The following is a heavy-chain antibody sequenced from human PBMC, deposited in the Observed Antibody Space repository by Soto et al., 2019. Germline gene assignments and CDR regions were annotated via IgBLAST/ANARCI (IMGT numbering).Heavy chain of an antibody. J-gene: IGHJ4*02. D-gene: IGHD6-19*01. CDR1: GFSFSSYA. V-gene: IGHV3-23*01. CDR2: ISGSGDST. Sequence: EVQLLESGGGLVQPGGSLRLSCAASGFSFSSYAMNWVRQAPGKGLEWVSVISGSGDSTYYADSVKGRFTTSRDNSKKTLYLLMISLRDEDTAVYYCARRSSGWYFDYWGQGTLVIVSS. CDR3: ARRSSGWYFDY.